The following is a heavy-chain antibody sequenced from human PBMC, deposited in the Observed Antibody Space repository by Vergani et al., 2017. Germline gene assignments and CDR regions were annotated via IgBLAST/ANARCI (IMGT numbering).Heavy chain of an antibody. CDR1: GFSVNSHPMR. CDR3: ARTHDSPHSYVDWFDP. CDR2: IDWDDDK. J-gene: IGHJ5*02. V-gene: IGHV2-70*04. Sequence: QVTLKESGPALVKPTQTLTLTCTLSGFSVNSHPMRVIWIRQPPGKALEWLARIDWDDDKFYDRSLKTRLTISKDTSKNQVVLRMTNLDPVDTATYYCARTHDSPHSYVDWFDPWGQGTLATVSS. D-gene: IGHD3-22*01.